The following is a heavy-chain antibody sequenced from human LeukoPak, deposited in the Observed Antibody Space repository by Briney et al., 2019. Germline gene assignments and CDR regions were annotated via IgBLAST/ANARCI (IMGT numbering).Heavy chain of an antibody. V-gene: IGHV1-8*01. CDR1: GYTFTSYD. J-gene: IGHJ5*02. Sequence: ASVKVSCKASGYTFTSYDINWVRRATGQGLEWMGWMNPNSGNTGYAQKFQGRVTMTRNTSISTAYMELSSLRSEDTAVYYCARGRYCSGGSCYDAYWFDPWGQGTLVTVSS. CDR3: ARGRYCSGGSCYDAYWFDP. D-gene: IGHD2-15*01. CDR2: MNPNSGNT.